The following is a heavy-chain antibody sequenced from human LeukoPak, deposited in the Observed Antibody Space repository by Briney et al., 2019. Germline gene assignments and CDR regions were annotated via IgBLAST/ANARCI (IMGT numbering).Heavy chain of an antibody. Sequence: SVKVSCKASGGTFISYTISWVGQAPGQGGEGMGGSIPILGIANYVQKFQGRGTINADKDKRKDYMELRSLRDGDTAVYYCATFDFWSGYFAFDIWGQGTMVTVSS. D-gene: IGHD3-3*01. J-gene: IGHJ3*02. CDR3: ATFDFWSGYFAFDI. CDR2: SIPILGIA. CDR1: GGTFISYT. V-gene: IGHV1-69*02.